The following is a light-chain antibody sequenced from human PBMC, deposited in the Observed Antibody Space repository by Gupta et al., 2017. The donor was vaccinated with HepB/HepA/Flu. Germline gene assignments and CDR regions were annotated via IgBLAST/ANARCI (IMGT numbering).Light chain of an antibody. J-gene: IGKJ4*01. CDR1: QSFTSGY. V-gene: IGKV3-20*01. Sequence: EFVLTHSPRTLSLSPGERATLACRARQSFTSGYLAWYQQKPGQAPRLLIYGASSRATDIPDRFSGSGSGTDVTLTISRLEPEDFAVYYCQHYDYSIPLSFGGGTKVEMK. CDR3: QHYDYSIPLS. CDR2: GAS.